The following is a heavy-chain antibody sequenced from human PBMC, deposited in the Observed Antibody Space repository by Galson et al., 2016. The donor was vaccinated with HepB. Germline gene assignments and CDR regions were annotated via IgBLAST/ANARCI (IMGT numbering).Heavy chain of an antibody. CDR1: GGPISSGGYY. CDR2: IYYSGST. D-gene: IGHD6-13*01. Sequence: TLSLTCTVSGGPISSGGYYWSWIRQHPGKGLEWIGYIYYSGSTYYNPSLRSRVTISADTSKDQFSLKLSSVTAADTAVYYCASWGYSSSRYSDYWGQGTLVIVSS. V-gene: IGHV4-31*03. CDR3: ASWGYSSSRYSDY. J-gene: IGHJ4*02.